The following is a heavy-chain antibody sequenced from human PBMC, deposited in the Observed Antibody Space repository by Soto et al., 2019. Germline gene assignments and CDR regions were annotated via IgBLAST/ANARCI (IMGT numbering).Heavy chain of an antibody. CDR2: ISSSGSTI. V-gene: IGHV3-11*01. J-gene: IGHJ4*02. CDR3: ARAFYIVVVPAASDY. Sequence: PGGALRVSCAASGFTFSDYYMSWILQAPWKGLEWVSYISSSGSTIYYADSVKGRFTISRDNAKNSLYLQMNSLRAEDTAVYYCARAFYIVVVPAASDYWGQGTLVTVSS. D-gene: IGHD2-2*01. CDR1: GFTFSDYY.